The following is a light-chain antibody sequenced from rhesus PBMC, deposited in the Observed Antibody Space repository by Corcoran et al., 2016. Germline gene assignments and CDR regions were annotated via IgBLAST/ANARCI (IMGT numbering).Light chain of an antibody. CDR2: RAS. V-gene: IGKV1S9*01. CDR1: QSFSNY. CDR3: QQGYSYPWT. J-gene: IGKJ1*01. Sequence: DIQMTQSPSSLSAFAGDRVTITCQASQSFSNYLNWYQQKPGKMPKLLIYRASRSQSGIPSRFRGSGSRTDFPLPISSLQPDDFASYYCQQGYSYPWTFGQGTKVELQ.